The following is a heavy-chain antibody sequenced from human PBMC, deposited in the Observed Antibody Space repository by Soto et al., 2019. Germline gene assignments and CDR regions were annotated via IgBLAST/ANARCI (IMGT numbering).Heavy chain of an antibody. CDR3: AGTPIFGVVGGIGFYYGMDV. V-gene: IGHV4-59*01. D-gene: IGHD3-3*01. CDR2: IYYSGST. J-gene: IGHJ6*02. Sequence: EWLSRAGPVSGGSISSYYWSWIRQPAGKGLEWIGYIYYSGSTNYNPSLKSRVTISVDTSKNQFSLKPSSVTAADTAVYYCAGTPIFGVVGGIGFYYGMDVWGQGTTVTV. CDR1: GGSISSYY.